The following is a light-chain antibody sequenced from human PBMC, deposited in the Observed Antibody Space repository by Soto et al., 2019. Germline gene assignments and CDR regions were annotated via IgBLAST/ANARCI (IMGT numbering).Light chain of an antibody. CDR3: QQYGSAGWT. V-gene: IGKV3-20*01. CDR1: QSFSRSY. J-gene: IGKJ1*01. Sequence: EIVLTQSPGTLSLSPGERATLSCRASQSFSRSYLAWYQQKPGQAPRLLLYGASSRATGVPDRFSGSGSGTDFTLTISRLEPEDVAVYYCQQYGSAGWTFGQGTKLEIK. CDR2: GAS.